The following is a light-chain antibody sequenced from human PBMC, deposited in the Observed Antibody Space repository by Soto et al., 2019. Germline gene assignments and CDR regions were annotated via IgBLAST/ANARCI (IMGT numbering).Light chain of an antibody. V-gene: IGLV2-14*01. Sequence: QSVLTQPASVSGSPGQSITISCTGTSSDVGFSNYVFWYQQHPGKAPKLMISDVSNRPSGVSNRFSGSKSGNTASLTISGLQAEDEADYYCSSYTSGSTDVFGTWTKLTFL. CDR3: SSYTSGSTDV. CDR1: SSDVGFSNY. CDR2: DVS. J-gene: IGLJ1*01.